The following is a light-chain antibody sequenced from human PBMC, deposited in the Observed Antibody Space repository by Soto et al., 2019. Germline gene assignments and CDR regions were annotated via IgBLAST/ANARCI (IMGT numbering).Light chain of an antibody. V-gene: IGLV1-44*01. Sequence: QSVLTQPPSASGTPGQRVTISCSGSSSNIGSNTVNWYQQLPGTAPKLLIYSNNQRPSGVPDRFSGSKSGTSASLANSGLQSYDEADYYCAAWDDSLNAFYVFGTGTKLTVL. CDR2: SNN. CDR3: AAWDDSLNAFYV. J-gene: IGLJ1*01. CDR1: SSNIGSNT.